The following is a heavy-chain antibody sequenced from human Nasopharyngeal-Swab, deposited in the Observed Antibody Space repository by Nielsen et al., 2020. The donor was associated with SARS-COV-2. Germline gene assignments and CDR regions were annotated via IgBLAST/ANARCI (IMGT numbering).Heavy chain of an antibody. Sequence: GESLKISCAASGFTFSDYYMSWIRQAPGKGLEWVSYISSSGSTIYYADSVKGRFIISRDNAKNSLYLQMNSLRAEDTAVYYCARRYSSADFDYWGQGTLVTVSS. CDR2: ISSSGSTI. J-gene: IGHJ4*02. CDR3: ARRYSSADFDY. V-gene: IGHV3-11*04. D-gene: IGHD6-25*01. CDR1: GFTFSDYY.